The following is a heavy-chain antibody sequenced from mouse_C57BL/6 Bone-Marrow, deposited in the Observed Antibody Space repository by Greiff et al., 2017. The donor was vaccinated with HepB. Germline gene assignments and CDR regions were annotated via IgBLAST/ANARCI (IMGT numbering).Heavy chain of an antibody. CDR3: AREGGHFEV. V-gene: IGHV1-19*01. Sequence: EVQLQQSGPVLVKPGASVKMSCKASGYTFTDYYMNWVKQSHGKSLEWIGVINPYNGGTSYNQKFKGKATLTVDKSSSTAYMELNSLTSEDSAVYYCAREGGHFEVWGTGTTVTVSS. CDR1: GYTFTDYY. J-gene: IGHJ1*03. CDR2: INPYNGGT.